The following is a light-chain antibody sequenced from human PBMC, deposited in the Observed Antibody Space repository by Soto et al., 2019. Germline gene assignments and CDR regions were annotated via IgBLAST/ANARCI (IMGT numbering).Light chain of an antibody. CDR2: DAS. J-gene: IGKJ5*01. V-gene: IGKV3-11*01. CDR3: QQRSNWPT. CDR1: QSLNNN. Sequence: IVMTQSPATLSVSPGERATLSCRASQSLNNNLAWYQQKPGQAPRLLIYDASNRATGIPARFSGSGSGTDFTLTISSLEPEDFAVYYCQQRSNWPTFGQGTRLEIK.